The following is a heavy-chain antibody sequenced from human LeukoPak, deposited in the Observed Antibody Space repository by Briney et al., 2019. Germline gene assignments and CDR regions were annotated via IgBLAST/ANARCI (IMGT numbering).Heavy chain of an antibody. D-gene: IGHD3-22*01. CDR2: IYTIGST. V-gene: IGHV4-61*02. J-gene: IGHJ4*02. CDR3: ASGYYYRGDY. CDR1: GGSISSGSYY. Sequence: SETLSLTCTVSGGSISSGSYYWSWIRQPAGKGLEWIGRIYTIGSTNYNPSLKSRVTISVDTSKNQFSLKLSSVTAADTAVYYCASGYYYRGDYWGQGTLVTASS.